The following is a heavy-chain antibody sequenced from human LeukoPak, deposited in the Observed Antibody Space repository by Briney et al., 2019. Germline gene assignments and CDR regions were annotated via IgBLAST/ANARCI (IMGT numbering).Heavy chain of an antibody. CDR3: ARGGDSSAYYPYYYYGMDV. CDR2: TYYRSKWYN. CDR1: GDSVSSNSAA. J-gene: IGHJ6*02. D-gene: IGHD3-22*01. Sequence: SQTLSLTCAISGDSVSSNSAAWNWISQSPSRGLEWLGRTYYRSKWYNDYEVSVQSRITINPDTSKNQFSLHLNSVTPEDTAVYYCARGGDSSAYYPYYYYGMDVWGQGTTVTVSS. V-gene: IGHV6-1*01.